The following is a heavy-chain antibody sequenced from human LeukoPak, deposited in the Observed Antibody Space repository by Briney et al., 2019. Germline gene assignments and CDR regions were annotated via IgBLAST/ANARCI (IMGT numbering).Heavy chain of an antibody. Sequence: PGGSLRLSCAASGFTFSSYGMHWVRQAPGKGLEWVAVISYDGSNKYYADSVKGRFTISRDNSKNTLYLQMNSLRAEDTAVYYCAKDALRVRAAPSYYYYGMDVWGQGTTVTVSS. CDR3: AKDALRVRAAPSYYYYGMDV. CDR2: ISYDGSNK. D-gene: IGHD1-26*01. CDR1: GFTFSSYG. J-gene: IGHJ6*02. V-gene: IGHV3-30*18.